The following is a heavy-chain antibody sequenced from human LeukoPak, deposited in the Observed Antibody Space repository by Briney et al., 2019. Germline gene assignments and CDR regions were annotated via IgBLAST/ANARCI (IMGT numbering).Heavy chain of an antibody. D-gene: IGHD3-3*01. CDR3: ARDGYDFWSGPSSVYGMDV. CDR2: INSDGSST. CDR1: GFTFSSYW. V-gene: IGHV3-74*01. Sequence: GGSLRLSCAASGFTFSSYWMHWVRQAPGKGLVWVSRINSDGSSTSYADSVKGRFTISGDNAKNTLYLQMNSLRAEDTAVYYCARDGYDFWSGPSSVYGMDVWGQGTTVTVSS. J-gene: IGHJ6*02.